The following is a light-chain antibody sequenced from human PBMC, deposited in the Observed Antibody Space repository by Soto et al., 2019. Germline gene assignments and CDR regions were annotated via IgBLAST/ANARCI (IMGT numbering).Light chain of an antibody. CDR2: GAA. CDR3: QHFGGTTFT. Sequence: EIVLTQSPGTLSLSPGEGATLSCRASQSVSSSYIAWYQQRPGQTPSLLIYGAATSATGVPDRFSGSGSGTHVTLTISRLEPGDFAVYYCQHFGGTTFTFGQGTRLEIK. J-gene: IGKJ5*01. V-gene: IGKV3-20*01. CDR1: QSVSSSY.